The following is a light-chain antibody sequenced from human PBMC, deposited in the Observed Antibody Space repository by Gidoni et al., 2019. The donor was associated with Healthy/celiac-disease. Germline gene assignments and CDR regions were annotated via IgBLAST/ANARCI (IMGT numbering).Light chain of an antibody. CDR2: GAS. V-gene: IGKV3-20*01. Sequence: EIVLTQSPGTLSLSPGERATLSCRASQRVSSSYLAWYQQKPGQAPRLLIYGASSRATGIPDRFSGSGSGTDFTLTISRLEPEDFAVYYCQQYGRSPPEYTFGQGTKLEIK. CDR1: QRVSSSY. J-gene: IGKJ2*01. CDR3: QQYGRSPPEYT.